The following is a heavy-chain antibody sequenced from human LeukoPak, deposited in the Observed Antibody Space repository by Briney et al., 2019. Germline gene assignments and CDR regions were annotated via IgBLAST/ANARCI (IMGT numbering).Heavy chain of an antibody. CDR2: IYYSGST. J-gene: IGHJ3*02. V-gene: IGHV4-31*03. Sequence: SETLSLTCTVSGGSIRSSSYYWGWIRQHPGKGLEWIGYIYYSGSTYYNPSLKSRVTISVDTSKNQFSLKLSSVTAADTAVYYCARVRGQFYYDSSGYNDAFDIWGQGTMVTVSS. CDR1: GGSIRSSSYY. CDR3: ARVRGQFYYDSSGYNDAFDI. D-gene: IGHD3-22*01.